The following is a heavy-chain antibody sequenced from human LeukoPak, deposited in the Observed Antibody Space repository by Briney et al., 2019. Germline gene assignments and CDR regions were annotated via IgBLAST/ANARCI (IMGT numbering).Heavy chain of an antibody. CDR2: IYYSGST. CDR1: GGSISSSSYY. D-gene: IGHD6-19*01. CDR3: ARRRAVAIDY. Sequence: SETLSLTCTVSGGSISSSSYYWGWIRQPPGKGLEWIGSIYYSGSTYYNPSLKSRVTISVDTSKNQFSLKLSSVTAADTAVHYCARRRAVAIDYWGQGTLVTVSS. J-gene: IGHJ4*02. V-gene: IGHV4-39*01.